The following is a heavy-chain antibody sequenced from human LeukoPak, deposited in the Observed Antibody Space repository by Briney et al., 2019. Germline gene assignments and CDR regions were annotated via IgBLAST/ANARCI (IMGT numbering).Heavy chain of an antibody. CDR3: GRHFPETGRDEQPLEY. V-gene: IGHV4-39*01. Sequence: SETLSLTCTVSGGSISSSDSYWAWVRQPPGKGLEWIGSICFSRTTYYNPSLKSRVTMSIDTSKNHFSLKVDSVTAADTAVYYCGRHFPETGRDEQPLEYWGQGSLFTVSS. J-gene: IGHJ4*02. D-gene: IGHD3-10*01. CDR2: ICFSRTT. CDR1: GGSISSSDSY.